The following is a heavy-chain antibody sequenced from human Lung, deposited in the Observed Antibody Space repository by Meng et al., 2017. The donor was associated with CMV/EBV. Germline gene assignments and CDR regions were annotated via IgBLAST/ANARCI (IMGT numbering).Heavy chain of an antibody. V-gene: IGHV3-30-3*01. CDR2: ISYDGSNK. D-gene: IGHD2-8*01. J-gene: IGHJ4*02. Sequence: GESLKISXTASGFTFPTYSLHWVRQAPGKGLEWVAVISYDGSNKYYADSVKGRFTISRDNSKNKMYFQMNSLKTEDTSVYYCARDSEGSNGSGRSPYYFDFWGRKTLVTVSS. CDR3: ARDSEGSNGSGRSPYYFDF. CDR1: GFTFPTYS.